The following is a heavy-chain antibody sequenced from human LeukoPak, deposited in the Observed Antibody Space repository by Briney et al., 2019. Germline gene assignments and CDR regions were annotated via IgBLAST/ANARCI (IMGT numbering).Heavy chain of an antibody. Sequence: PGGSLRLSCAASGFTFSSYSMNWVRQAPGKGLEWVSYISSTSSSIYYADSVKGRFTTSRDNAKNSLLLQMNSLRDEDTAVYYCARGCGVVPTSDIVVVPAAATGDWFDPWGQGTLVTVSS. V-gene: IGHV3-48*02. D-gene: IGHD2-2*01. CDR2: ISSTSSSI. CDR1: GFTFSSYS. CDR3: ARGCGVVPTSDIVVVPAAATGDWFDP. J-gene: IGHJ5*02.